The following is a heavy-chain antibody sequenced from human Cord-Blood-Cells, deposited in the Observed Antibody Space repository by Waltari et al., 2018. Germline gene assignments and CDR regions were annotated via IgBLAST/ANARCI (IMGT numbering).Heavy chain of an antibody. CDR2: IRSKANSYAT. Sequence: EVQLVESGGGLVQPGGSLKLSCAASGFTFSGSAMHWVRQASGKGLEWVCRIRSKANSYATAYAASVKGRFTISRDDSKNTAYLQMNSLKTEDTAVYYCTRFRLNNFDYWGQGTLVTVSS. V-gene: IGHV3-73*02. D-gene: IGHD3-9*01. CDR1: GFTFSGSA. J-gene: IGHJ4*02. CDR3: TRFRLNNFDY.